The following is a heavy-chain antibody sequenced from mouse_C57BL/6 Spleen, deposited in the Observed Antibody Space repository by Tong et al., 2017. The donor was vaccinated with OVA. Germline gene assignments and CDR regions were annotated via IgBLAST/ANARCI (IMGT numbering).Heavy chain of an antibody. J-gene: IGHJ4*01. CDR3: ARDTTYAMDS. Sequence: EVQLVESGGGLVKPGGSLKLSCAASGFTFSDYYMYWVRQTPEKRLEWVATISDGGSYTYYPDSVKGRFTISRDNAKNNLYLQMSSRKAEDTAMYYCARDTTYAMDSWGQGTSVTVSS. CDR2: ISDGGSYT. CDR1: GFTFSDYY. D-gene: IGHD1-1*01. V-gene: IGHV5-4*02.